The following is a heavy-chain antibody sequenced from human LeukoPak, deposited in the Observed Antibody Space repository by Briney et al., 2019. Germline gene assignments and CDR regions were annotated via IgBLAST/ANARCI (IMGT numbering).Heavy chain of an antibody. D-gene: IGHD4-23*01. CDR1: GYTFTSYD. Sequence: ASVKVSCKASGYTFTSYDINWVRQATGQGLEWMGWMNPNSGNTGYAQKFQGGVTMTRNTSISTAYMELSSLRSEDTAVYYCARRNHDYGGNTPDYWGQGTLVTVSS. CDR3: ARRNHDYGGNTPDY. V-gene: IGHV1-8*01. CDR2: MNPNSGNT. J-gene: IGHJ4*02.